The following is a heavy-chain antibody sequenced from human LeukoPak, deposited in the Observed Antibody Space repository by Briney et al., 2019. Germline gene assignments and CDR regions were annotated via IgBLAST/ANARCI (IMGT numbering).Heavy chain of an antibody. V-gene: IGHV4-59*08. J-gene: IGHJ4*02. CDR1: GGSISSYY. CDR2: IYYSGST. D-gene: IGHD6-13*01. Sequence: SETLSLTCTVSGGSISSYYWSWIRQPPGKGLEWIGYIYYSGSTNYNPSLKSRVTISVDTSKNQFSLKLSPVTAADTAVYYCARSSVAAGKGYFDYWGQGTLVTVSS. CDR3: ARSSVAAGKGYFDY.